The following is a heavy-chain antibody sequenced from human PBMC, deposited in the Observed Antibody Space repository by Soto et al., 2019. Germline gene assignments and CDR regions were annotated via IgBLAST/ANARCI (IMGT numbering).Heavy chain of an antibody. Sequence: EVQLVESGGGLIRPGRSLRLSCSASGFTFHDYAMHWVRQVPGKGLEWVSGISWXGGHIGYGDCVKGRFTISRDNAKXXXXXXXXXXXXXXXXXXXXXXGAYDYGQMDSWGQGTLVTVSS. CDR1: GFTFHDYA. V-gene: IGHV3-9*01. D-gene: IGHD5-12*01. CDR3: XXGAYDYGQMDS. J-gene: IGHJ4*02. CDR2: ISWXGGHI.